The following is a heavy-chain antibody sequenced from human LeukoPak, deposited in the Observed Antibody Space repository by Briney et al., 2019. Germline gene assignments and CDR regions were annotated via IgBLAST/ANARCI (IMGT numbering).Heavy chain of an antibody. D-gene: IGHD6-13*01. Sequence: PSETLSLTCTVSGYSISSGYYWGWIRQPPGKGLEWIGSIYHSGSTYYNPSLKSRVTISVDTSKNQFSLKLSSVTAADTAVCYCARVHSSSWYYFDYWGQGTLVTVSS. CDR3: ARVHSSSWYYFDY. V-gene: IGHV4-38-2*02. CDR1: GYSISSGYY. J-gene: IGHJ4*02. CDR2: IYHSGST.